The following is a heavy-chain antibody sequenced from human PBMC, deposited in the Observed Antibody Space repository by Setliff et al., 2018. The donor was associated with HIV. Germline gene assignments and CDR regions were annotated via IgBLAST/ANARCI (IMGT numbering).Heavy chain of an antibody. V-gene: IGHV3-23*01. CDR2: ITEDGTKA. Sequence: GGSLRLSCAASGFTFSDYIMTWVRQAPGKGLEWVSSITEDGTKAFYADSVKGRFTISRDNSKNTLYLQMNSLRVEDTAVYYCAKEYSASSEDPWGQGTLVTVSS. D-gene: IGHD5-12*01. CDR3: AKEYSASSEDP. CDR1: GFTFSDYI. J-gene: IGHJ5*01.